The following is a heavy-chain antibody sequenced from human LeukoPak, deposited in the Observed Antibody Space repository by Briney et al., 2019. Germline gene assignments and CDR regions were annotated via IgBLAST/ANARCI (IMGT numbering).Heavy chain of an antibody. CDR3: ARRKPEYSNTFDY. CDR2: INPNSGGT. V-gene: IGHV1-2*02. J-gene: IGHJ4*02. CDR1: GYTFTGYY. D-gene: IGHD6-6*01. Sequence: GASVKVSCKASGYTFTGYYMHWVRQAPGQGLEWMGWINPNSGGTNYAQKFQGRVTMTRDTSISTAYMELSRLRSDDTAVYYCARRKPEYSNTFDYWGQGTLVTVSS.